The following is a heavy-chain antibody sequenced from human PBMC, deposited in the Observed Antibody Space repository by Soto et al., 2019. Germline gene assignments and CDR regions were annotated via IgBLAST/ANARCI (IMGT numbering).Heavy chain of an antibody. CDR2: IKSISDGGTA. Sequence: EVQLVESGGGLVKPGGSLRLSCAASGYTFSHGWMNWVRQAPGKGLEWVGRIKSISDGGTAEYAAPVNGRFSISRDDSKQTMYLEMNSLKTEDTGVYFCTTGPAVAWTWGQGTLVIVSS. J-gene: IGHJ5*02. CDR3: TTGPAVAWT. V-gene: IGHV3-15*07. D-gene: IGHD6-19*01. CDR1: GYTFSHGW.